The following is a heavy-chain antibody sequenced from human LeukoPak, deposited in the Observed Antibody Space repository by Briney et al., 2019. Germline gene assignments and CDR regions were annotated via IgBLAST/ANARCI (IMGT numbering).Heavy chain of an antibody. CDR1: GGSFSGYY. V-gene: IGHV4-34*01. J-gene: IGHJ6*02. Sequence: SETLSLTCAVYGGSFSGYYWSWIRQPPGKGLEWIGEINHSGSTNYNPSLKSRVTISVDTSKNQFSLKLSSVTAADTAVHYCARVSSSWYYYYYGMDVWGQGTTVTVSS. CDR3: ARVSSSWYYYYYGMDV. CDR2: INHSGST. D-gene: IGHD6-13*01.